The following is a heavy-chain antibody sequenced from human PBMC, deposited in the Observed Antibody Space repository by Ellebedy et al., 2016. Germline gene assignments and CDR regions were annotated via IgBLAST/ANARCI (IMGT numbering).Heavy chain of an antibody. CDR1: RSIFSDYD. J-gene: IGHJ4*01. V-gene: IGHV1-8*01. Sequence: ASVKVSCKAPRSIFSDYDINWLRQAPGQGPEWMGWMKFNSGDTGYAPKFRARVSMTRDISISTGYLDLTTLTSEDTAVYYCAFIVGATGFDVWGHGTVVTVSS. CDR2: MKFNSGDT. CDR3: AFIVGATGFDV. D-gene: IGHD1-26*01.